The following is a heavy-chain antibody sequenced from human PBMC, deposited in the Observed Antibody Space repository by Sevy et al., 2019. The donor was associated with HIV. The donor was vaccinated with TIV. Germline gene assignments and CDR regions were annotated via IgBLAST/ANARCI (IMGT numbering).Heavy chain of an antibody. J-gene: IGHJ3*02. Sequence: GGSLRLSCAASGFTFSSYAMHWVRQAPGKGLEWVAVISYDGSNKYYADSVKGRFTIYRDNSKNTLYRQMNRLRAEDTAVYYCAREAPVADKDAFDIGGQGTMVTVSS. CDR3: AREAPVADKDAFDI. CDR2: ISYDGSNK. V-gene: IGHV3-30-3*01. CDR1: GFTFSSYA. D-gene: IGHD6-19*01.